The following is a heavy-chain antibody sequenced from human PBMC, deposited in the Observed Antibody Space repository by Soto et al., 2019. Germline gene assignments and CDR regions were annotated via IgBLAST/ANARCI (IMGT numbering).Heavy chain of an antibody. D-gene: IGHD6-19*01. Sequence: HPGGSLRLSCAASGFTFSSYGMHWVRQAPGKGLEWVAVISYDGSNKYYADSVKGRFTISRDNSKNTLYLQMNSLRAEDTAVYYCAKDYGSVAGPLDYYYYYGMDVWGQGTTVTVSS. CDR2: ISYDGSNK. CDR1: GFTFSSYG. CDR3: AKDYGSVAGPLDYYYYYGMDV. J-gene: IGHJ6*02. V-gene: IGHV3-30*18.